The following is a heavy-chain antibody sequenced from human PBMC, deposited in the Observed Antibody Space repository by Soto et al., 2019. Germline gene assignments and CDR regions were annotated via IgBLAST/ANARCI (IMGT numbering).Heavy chain of an antibody. CDR2: IDPSDSYT. D-gene: IGHD4-4*01. CDR3: ASRGGAYRNYPPNYWYGMDV. CDR1: GYSFTSYS. J-gene: IGHJ6*02. Sequence: GESLKISCTGSGYSFTSYSISGVRQIPGKGLELMGRIDPSDSYTNYSPSFQGHVTISADKSISTAYLQWSSLKASDTAMYYCASRGGAYRNYPPNYWYGMDVWGQGTTVTVSS. V-gene: IGHV5-10-1*01.